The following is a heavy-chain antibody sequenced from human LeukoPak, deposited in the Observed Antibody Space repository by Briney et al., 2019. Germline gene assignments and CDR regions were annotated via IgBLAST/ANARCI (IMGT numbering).Heavy chain of an antibody. J-gene: IGHJ4*02. D-gene: IGHD5-18*01. CDR2: INPSGGST. V-gene: IGHV1-46*01. CDR3: ARAERTAITHDY. Sequence: ASVKVSCKASGYTFTSYYMHWVRQAPGQGLEWMGIINPSGGSTSYAQKFQGRVTMTSDTSTSTAYMELRSLTSDDTALYYCARAERTAITHDYWGQGTLVTVSS. CDR1: GYTFTSYY.